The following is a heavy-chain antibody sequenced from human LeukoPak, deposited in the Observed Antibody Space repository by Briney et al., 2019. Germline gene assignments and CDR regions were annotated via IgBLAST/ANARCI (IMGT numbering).Heavy chain of an antibody. Sequence: GGSLRLSCAASGFTFSSYSMNWVRQAPGKGLEWVSYISSSSSTIYYADSVKGRFTISRDNAKNSLYLQMNSLRAEDTAVYYCASQPTTVTRNFDYWGQGTLVTVSS. CDR1: GFTFSSYS. CDR3: ASQPTTVTRNFDY. V-gene: IGHV3-48*04. J-gene: IGHJ4*02. D-gene: IGHD4-17*01. CDR2: ISSSSSTI.